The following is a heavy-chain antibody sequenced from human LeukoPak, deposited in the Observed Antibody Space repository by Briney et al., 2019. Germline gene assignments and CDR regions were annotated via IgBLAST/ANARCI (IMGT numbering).Heavy chain of an antibody. CDR3: ASAYYGDYSSFDY. J-gene: IGHJ4*02. D-gene: IGHD4-17*01. V-gene: IGHV3-30-3*01. CDR2: ISYDGSNK. CDR1: GFTFSSYA. Sequence: GRSLRLSCAASGFTFSSYAVHWVRQAPGKGLEWVAVISYDGSNKYYADSVKGRFTISRDNSKNTLYLQMNSLRAEDTAVYYCASAYYGDYSSFDYWGQGTLVTVSS.